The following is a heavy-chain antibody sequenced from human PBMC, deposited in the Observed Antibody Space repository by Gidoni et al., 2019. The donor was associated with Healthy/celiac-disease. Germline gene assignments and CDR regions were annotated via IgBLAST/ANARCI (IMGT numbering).Heavy chain of an antibody. Sequence: EVQLVESGGGLVKPGGSLRLSCAASGFTFSSYSMNWVRQAPGKGLEWVSSISSSSSYIYYADSVKGRFTISRDNAKNSLYLQMNSLRAEDTAVYYCARDPNDMDYFDYWGQGTLVTVSS. J-gene: IGHJ4*02. V-gene: IGHV3-21*01. D-gene: IGHD3-9*01. CDR3: ARDPNDMDYFDY. CDR2: ISSSSSYI. CDR1: GFTFSSYS.